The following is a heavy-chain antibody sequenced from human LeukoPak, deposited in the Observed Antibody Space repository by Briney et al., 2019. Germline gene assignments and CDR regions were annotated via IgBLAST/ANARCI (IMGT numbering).Heavy chain of an antibody. V-gene: IGHV4-59*12. Sequence: SETLSLTCTVSGGSISSYYWSWIRQPPGKGREWIGYIYYSGSTNYNPSLKSRVTISVDTSKNQFSLKMSSVTAADTAVYYCARGGWDDYGDYGPRFDPWGQGTLVTVSS. CDR1: GGSISSYY. J-gene: IGHJ5*02. CDR3: ARGGWDDYGDYGPRFDP. D-gene: IGHD4-17*01. CDR2: IYYSGST.